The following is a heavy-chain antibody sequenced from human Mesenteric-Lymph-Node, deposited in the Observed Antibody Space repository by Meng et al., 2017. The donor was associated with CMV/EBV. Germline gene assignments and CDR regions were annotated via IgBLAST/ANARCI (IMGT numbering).Heavy chain of an antibody. V-gene: IGHV4-59*12. CDR2: IYYSGTT. CDR1: GFTFSSYW. Sequence: GSLRLSCAASGFTFSSYWMSWVRQAPGKGLEWIGYIYYSGTTFYNPSLKSRVSFSMDTSKNHLSLRLTSVTAADTAVYYCARGGVVTPFDYWGQGTQVTVSS. CDR3: ARGGVVTPFDY. J-gene: IGHJ4*02. D-gene: IGHD3-3*01.